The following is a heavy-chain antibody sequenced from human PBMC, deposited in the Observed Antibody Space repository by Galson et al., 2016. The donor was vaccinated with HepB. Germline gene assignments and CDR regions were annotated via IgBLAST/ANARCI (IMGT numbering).Heavy chain of an antibody. J-gene: IGHJ4*02. V-gene: IGHV1-18*01. D-gene: IGHD3-16*01. CDR3: ARDRGRDDDTFDN. CDR1: GYSFATYG. Sequence: SVKVSCKASGYSFATYGISWVRQAPGQGLEWMGWTSAYSDHSNYAQKFQGRVTITTDTFTTTVNMELRSLRSDDTAIYYCARDRGRDDDTFDNRGQGTLITVSA. CDR2: TSAYSDHS.